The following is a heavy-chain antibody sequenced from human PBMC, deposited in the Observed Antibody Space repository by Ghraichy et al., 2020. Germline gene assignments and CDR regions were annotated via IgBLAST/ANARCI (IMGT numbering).Heavy chain of an antibody. CDR2: ISSSSSTI. D-gene: IGHD2-2*01. V-gene: IGHV3-48*02. CDR1: GFTFSSYS. Sequence: GGSLRLSCVASGFTFSSYSMNWVRQAPGKGLEWVSYISSSSSTIYYADSVKGRFTISRDNAKNSLYLQMNSLRDEDTAVYYCARDATEYCSSTSCYEGMDVWGQGTTVTVSS. J-gene: IGHJ6*02. CDR3: ARDATEYCSSTSCYEGMDV.